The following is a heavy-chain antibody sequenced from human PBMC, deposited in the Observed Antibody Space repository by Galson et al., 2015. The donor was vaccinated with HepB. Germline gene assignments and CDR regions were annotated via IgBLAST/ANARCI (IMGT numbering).Heavy chain of an antibody. CDR1: GGTFSSYA. CDR2: IIPILGIA. CDR3: ARDSTFPYYYYYMDV. V-gene: IGHV1-69*04. D-gene: IGHD2/OR15-2a*01. Sequence: SVKVSCKASGGTFSSYAISWVRQAPGQGLEWMGRIIPILGIANYAQKFQGRVTITADKSTSTAYMELSSPRSEDTAVYYCARDSTFPYYYYYMDVWGKGTTVTVSS. J-gene: IGHJ6*03.